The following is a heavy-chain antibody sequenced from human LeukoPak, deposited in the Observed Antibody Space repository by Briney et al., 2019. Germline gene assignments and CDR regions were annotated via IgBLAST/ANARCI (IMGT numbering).Heavy chain of an antibody. Sequence: PGGSLRLSCAASGFTFSSHWMSWVRQAPGKGLEWVANIKLDGSEKYYVDSVKGRFTISRDNAKNSLYLEMNSQRAEDTAVYYCARDSLVRVYYGMDVWGQGTTVTVSS. CDR3: ARDSLVRVYYGMDV. CDR1: GFTFSSHW. J-gene: IGHJ6*02. V-gene: IGHV3-7*01. D-gene: IGHD1-26*01. CDR2: IKLDGSEK.